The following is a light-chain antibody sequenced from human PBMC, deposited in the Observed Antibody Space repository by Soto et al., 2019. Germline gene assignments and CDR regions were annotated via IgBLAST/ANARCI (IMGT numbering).Light chain of an antibody. CDR1: QSVSSSS. J-gene: IGKJ1*01. CDR2: GAS. Sequence: VFPQFPDTLSLYPGERATLSCRASQSVSSSSLAWYQQKRGQAPRLLIHGASSRATGIPDRFSGSGSGTDFTLTISRLEPEDFAVYYCQQYGSSPRTFGQGTKVDIK. V-gene: IGKV3-20*01. CDR3: QQYGSSPRT.